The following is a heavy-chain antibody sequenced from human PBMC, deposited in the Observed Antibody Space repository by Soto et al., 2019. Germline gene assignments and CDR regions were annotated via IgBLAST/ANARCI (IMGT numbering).Heavy chain of an antibody. D-gene: IGHD3-10*01. J-gene: IGHJ4*02. CDR3: AREPFGDSSY. V-gene: IGHV3-74*01. CDR1: GFTFSSYW. CDR2: IKSDGSST. Sequence: EVQLVESGGGLVQPGGSLKLSCAAFGFTFSSYWMHWVRQAPGKGLVWVSRIKSDGSSTNSADSVKGRFTISRDNARNTLFLQMNSLRAEDTAVYYCAREPFGDSSYWGQGTLVTVSS.